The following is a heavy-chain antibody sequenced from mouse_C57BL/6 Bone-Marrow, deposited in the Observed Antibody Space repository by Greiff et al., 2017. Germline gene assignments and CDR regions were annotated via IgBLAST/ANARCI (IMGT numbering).Heavy chain of an antibody. D-gene: IGHD4-1*02. V-gene: IGHV14-4*01. CDR2: IDPENGDT. J-gene: IGHJ2*01. Sequence: VQLQQSGAELVRPGASVKLSCTASGFNITDDYMHWVKQRPEQGLEWIGWIDPENGDTEYASKFQGKATITADTSSNTAYLQLSSLTSEDTAVDYGTPTGYYFDYWGQGTTLTVSS. CDR1: GFNITDDY. CDR3: TPTGYYFDY.